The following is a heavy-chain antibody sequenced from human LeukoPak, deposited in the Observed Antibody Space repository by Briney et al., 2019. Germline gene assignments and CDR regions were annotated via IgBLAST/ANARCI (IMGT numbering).Heavy chain of an antibody. CDR1: GGTLSSYA. CDR2: IIPIFGTA. CDR3: ASVRDGYNYFDY. D-gene: IGHD5-24*01. Sequence: SVKVSCKASGGTLSSYAISWVRQAPGQGLEWMGGIIPIFGTANYAQKFQGRVTITADESTSTAYTELSSLRSEDTAVYYCASVRDGYNYFDYWGQGTLVTVSS. J-gene: IGHJ4*02. V-gene: IGHV1-69*13.